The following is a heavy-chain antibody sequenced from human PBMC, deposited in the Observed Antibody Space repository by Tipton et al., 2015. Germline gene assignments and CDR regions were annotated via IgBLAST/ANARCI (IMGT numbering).Heavy chain of an antibody. D-gene: IGHD3-3*01. CDR2: SHYTGRS. Sequence: TLSLTCSVSGVSISNYYWTWIRQPPGKGLEWIGYSHYTGRSNYNASLKSRVTMSVDTSKNQFSLKPTSVTAADTAVYHCARLWSYDFWSATSYSFDYWGQGTLVTVSS. V-gene: IGHV4-59*01. J-gene: IGHJ4*02. CDR1: GVSISNYY. CDR3: ARLWSYDFWSATSYSFDY.